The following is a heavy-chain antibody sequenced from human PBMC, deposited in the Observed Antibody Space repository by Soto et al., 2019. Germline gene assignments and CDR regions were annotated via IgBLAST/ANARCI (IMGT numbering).Heavy chain of an antibody. J-gene: IGHJ4*02. CDR2: IYPPDSDT. V-gene: IGHV5-51*01. Sequence: PGESLKISCQISGYPFTTYWIGWVRQMPGKGLEWMGKIYPPDSDTRYSPSFQGQVTMSVGKSISTAYLQWSSLKASDTAVYYCTTEFGYSSGQNDHWGQGALVTVSS. CDR3: TTEFGYSSGQNDH. D-gene: IGHD6-19*01. CDR1: GYPFTTYW.